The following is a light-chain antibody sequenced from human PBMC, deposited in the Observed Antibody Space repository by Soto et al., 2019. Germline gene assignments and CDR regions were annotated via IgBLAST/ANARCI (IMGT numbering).Light chain of an antibody. J-gene: IGLJ2*01. CDR1: SSNIGSNT. CDR2: SNN. V-gene: IGLV1-44*01. Sequence: QSVLTQPPSASGTPGQRVTISCSGSSSNIGSNTVNWDQQLPGTAPKLLIYSNNQRPSGVPDRFSGSKSGTSASLAISGLQSEDEADYYCAAWDDSLNGPWVFGGGTKLTVL. CDR3: AAWDDSLNGPWV.